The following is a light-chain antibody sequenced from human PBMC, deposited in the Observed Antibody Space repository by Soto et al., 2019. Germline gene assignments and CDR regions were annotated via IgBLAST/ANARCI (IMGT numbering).Light chain of an antibody. CDR2: DVS. CDR3: QQYDYSRT. CDR1: QNISTS. Sequence: DIQLTQSPSTLSASVGDSVTITCRASQNISTSLAWYQHKPGKAPKLLMFDVSNLESGVPSRFSGSGSGTEFTFTISSLHSDDFATYYCQQYDYSRTFGQGTKVDIK. J-gene: IGKJ1*01. V-gene: IGKV1-5*01.